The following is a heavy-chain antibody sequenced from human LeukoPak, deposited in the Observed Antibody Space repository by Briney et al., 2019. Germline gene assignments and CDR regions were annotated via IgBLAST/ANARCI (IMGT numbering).Heavy chain of an antibody. V-gene: IGHV3-30-3*01. CDR3: ARGSIFGVVIMDLDY. J-gene: IGHJ4*02. CDR1: GFTFSSYA. CDR2: ISYDGSNK. Sequence: PGGSLRLSCAASGFTFSSYAMHWVRQAPGKGLEWVAVISYDGSNKYYADSVKGRFTISRDNSKNTLYLQMNSLRAEDTAVYYCARGSIFGVVIMDLDYWGQGTLVTVSS. D-gene: IGHD3-3*01.